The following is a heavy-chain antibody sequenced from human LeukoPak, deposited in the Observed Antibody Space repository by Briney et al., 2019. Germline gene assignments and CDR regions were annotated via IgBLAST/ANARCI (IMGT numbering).Heavy chain of an antibody. CDR2: ISGSGGST. J-gene: IGHJ4*02. V-gene: IGHV3-23*01. Sequence: GGSLRLSCAASGFTFSSYAMSWVRQAPGKGLEWVSAISGSGGSTYYADSVKGRFTISRDNSKNTLYLQMNSLRAEDTAVYYCAKDVPPAYFSVRDYGDYDRDYWGQGTLVTVSS. CDR1: GFTFSSYA. CDR3: AKDVPPAYFSVRDYGDYDRDY. D-gene: IGHD4-17*01.